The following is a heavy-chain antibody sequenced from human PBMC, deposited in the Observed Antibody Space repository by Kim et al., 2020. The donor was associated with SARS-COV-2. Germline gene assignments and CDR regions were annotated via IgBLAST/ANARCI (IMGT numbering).Heavy chain of an antibody. V-gene: IGHV3-53*04. CDR3: ARDLYSSSWYYYGMDV. J-gene: IGHJ6*02. D-gene: IGHD6-13*01. Sequence: SLTSRFTTSRHNSKTTLYLQMNSLRAEDTAVYYCARDLYSSSWYYYGMDVWGQGTTVTVSS.